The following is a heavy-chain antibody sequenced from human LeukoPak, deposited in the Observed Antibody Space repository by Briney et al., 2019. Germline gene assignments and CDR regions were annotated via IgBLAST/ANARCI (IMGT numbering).Heavy chain of an antibody. Sequence: ALVKVSCKASGYTFTSYGISWVRQAPGQGLEWMGWISAYNGDTNYAQNLQGRLTMTTDTSTSTAYMELRRLRSDDTAVYYCAKDRTLGATASDYWGQGTAVSVSS. CDR2: ISAYNGDT. J-gene: IGHJ4*02. V-gene: IGHV1-18*01. D-gene: IGHD1-26*01. CDR1: GYTFTSYG. CDR3: AKDRTLGATASDY.